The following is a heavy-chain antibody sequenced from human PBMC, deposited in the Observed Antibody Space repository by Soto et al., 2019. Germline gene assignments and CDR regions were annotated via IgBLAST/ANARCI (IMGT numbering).Heavy chain of an antibody. CDR1: GFTFDDYA. J-gene: IGHJ3*02. D-gene: IGHD2-15*01. Sequence: GGSLRLSCAASGFTFDDYAMHWVRQAQGKGLEWVSGISWNSGSIGYADSVKGRFTISRDNAKNSLYLQMNSLRAEDTALYYCAIFPDGGVVVAATDAFDIWGQGTMVTVSS. CDR3: AIFPDGGVVVAATDAFDI. V-gene: IGHV3-9*01. CDR2: ISWNSGSI.